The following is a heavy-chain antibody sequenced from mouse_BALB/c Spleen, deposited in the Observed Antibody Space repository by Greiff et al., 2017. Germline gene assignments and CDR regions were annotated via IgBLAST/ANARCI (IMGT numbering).Heavy chain of an antibody. V-gene: IGHV1-7*01. CDR1: GYTFTSYW. CDR3: ARWGRYDYYAMDY. J-gene: IGHJ4*01. CDR2: INPSTGYT. D-gene: IGHD2-14*01. Sequence: VQLQQSGAELAKPGASVKMSCKASGYTFTSYWMHWVKQRPGQGLEWIGYINPSTGYTEYNQKFKDKATLTADKSSSTAYMQLSSLTSEDSAVYYCARWGRYDYYAMDYWGQGTSVTVSS.